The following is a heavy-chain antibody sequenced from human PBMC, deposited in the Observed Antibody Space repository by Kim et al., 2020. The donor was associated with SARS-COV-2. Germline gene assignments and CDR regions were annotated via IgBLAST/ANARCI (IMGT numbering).Heavy chain of an antibody. J-gene: IGHJ3*02. V-gene: IGHV3-13*01. D-gene: IGHD3-10*01. CDR2: IGTAGDT. CDR1: GFTLSSYD. Sequence: GGSLRLSCAASGFTLSSYDMPWVRQATGKGLEWVSAIGTAGDTYYPGSVKGRFTISRENAKNSLYLQMNSLRAGDTAVYYCAREYYYGSGDNAFDIWGQRRMVTVSS. CDR3: AREYYYGSGDNAFDI.